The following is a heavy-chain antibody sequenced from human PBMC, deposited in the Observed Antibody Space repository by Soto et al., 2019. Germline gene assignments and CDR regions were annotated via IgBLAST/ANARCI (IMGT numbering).Heavy chain of an antibody. Sequence: ASVKVSCKASGYTFTSYAIHWVRQAPGQRLEWMGWINAGNGDRKYSQKLQDRVTITRDTSASTAYMELSSLRSEDTAVYYCARDLGGATSYWGQGTLVTVSS. J-gene: IGHJ4*02. CDR2: INAGNGDR. V-gene: IGHV1-3*01. CDR1: GYTFTSYA. CDR3: ARDLGGATSY. D-gene: IGHD1-26*01.